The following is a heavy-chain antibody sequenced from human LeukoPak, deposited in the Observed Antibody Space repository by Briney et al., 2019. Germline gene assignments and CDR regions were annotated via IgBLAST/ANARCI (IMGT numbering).Heavy chain of an antibody. Sequence: GGSLRLSCAASGFTFSSYGMHWVRQAPGKGLEWVGVVSHDGTVKYYADSMKGRLTISRDNSKNTLYLQMNSLRAEDTAVYYCARDPLYRPVSFYDFWSGYPDRWGQGTLVTVSS. J-gene: IGHJ4*02. CDR3: ARDPLYRPVSFYDFWSGYPDR. CDR2: VSHDGTVK. V-gene: IGHV3-30*03. CDR1: GFTFSSYG. D-gene: IGHD3-3*01.